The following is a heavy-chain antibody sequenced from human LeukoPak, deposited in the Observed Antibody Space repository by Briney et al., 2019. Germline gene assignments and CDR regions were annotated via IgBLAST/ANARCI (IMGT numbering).Heavy chain of an antibody. V-gene: IGHV3-30*02. J-gene: IGHJ5*02. CDR1: GFTFSSYG. D-gene: IGHD2-2*01. CDR2: IRYDGSNK. CDR3: AKVRAEVVPAAMVYGNWFDP. Sequence: GGSLRLSCAASGFTFSSYGMHWVRQAPGKGLEWVAFIRYDGSNKYYADSVKGRFTISRDNSKNTLYLQMNSLRAEDTAVYYCAKVRAEVVPAAMVYGNWFDPWGQGTLVPVSS.